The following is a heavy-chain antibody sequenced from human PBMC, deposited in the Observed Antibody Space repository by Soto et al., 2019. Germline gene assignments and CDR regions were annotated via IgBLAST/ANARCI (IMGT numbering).Heavy chain of an antibody. CDR2: ISGSGGST. Sequence: GESLKISCAASGFTFSSYAMSWVRQAPGKGLEWVSAISGSGGSTYYADSVKGRFTISRDNSKNTLYLQMNSLRAEDTAVYYCAKPTFNYYDSSGYYDAFDIWGQGTMVTVSS. J-gene: IGHJ3*02. V-gene: IGHV3-23*01. D-gene: IGHD3-22*01. CDR3: AKPTFNYYDSSGYYDAFDI. CDR1: GFTFSSYA.